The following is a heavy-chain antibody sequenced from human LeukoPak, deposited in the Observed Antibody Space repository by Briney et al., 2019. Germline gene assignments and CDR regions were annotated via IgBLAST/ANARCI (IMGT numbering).Heavy chain of an antibody. CDR3: AKTILSSGYYTYFDY. CDR2: ISYDGSNK. V-gene: IGHV3-30*18. D-gene: IGHD3-22*01. CDR1: GLTFSSYG. Sequence: PGGSLRLSCAASGLTFSSYGMHWVRQAPGKGLEWVAVISYDGSNKYYADSVKGRFTISRDNSKNTLYLQMNSLRAEDTAVYYCAKTILSSGYYTYFDYWGQGTLVTVSS. J-gene: IGHJ4*02.